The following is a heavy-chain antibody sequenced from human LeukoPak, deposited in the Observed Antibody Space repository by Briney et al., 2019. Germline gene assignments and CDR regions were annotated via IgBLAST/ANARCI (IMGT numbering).Heavy chain of an antibody. CDR1: GFTFSTYA. CDR3: VKGQNWNYN. V-gene: IGHV3-23*01. J-gene: IGHJ4*02. CDR2: ISGSGVRT. Sequence: GGSLRLSCAASGFTFSTYAMSWVRQAPGRRLEWVSSISGSGVRTDYADSVKGRFTISRGNSRDTLYLQMNTLRAEDTAIYYCVKGQNWNYNWGQGTLVTVSS. D-gene: IGHD1-7*01.